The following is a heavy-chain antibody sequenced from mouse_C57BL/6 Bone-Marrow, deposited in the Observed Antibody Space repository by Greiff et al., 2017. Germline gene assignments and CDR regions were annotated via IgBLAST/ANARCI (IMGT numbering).Heavy chain of an antibody. D-gene: IGHD3-2*02. J-gene: IGHJ2*01. V-gene: IGHV14-4*01. Sequence: VQLQQFGAELVRPGASVKLSCTASGFNIKDDYMHWVKQRPEQGLEWIGWIDPENGDTEYASKFQGKATITADTSSNTAYLQLSSLTSEDTAVYYCTAAQAYYFDYWGQGTTLTVSS. CDR2: IDPENGDT. CDR3: TAAQAYYFDY. CDR1: GFNIKDDY.